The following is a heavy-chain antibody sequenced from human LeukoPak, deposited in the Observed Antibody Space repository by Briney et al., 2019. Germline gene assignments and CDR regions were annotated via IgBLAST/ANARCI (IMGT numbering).Heavy chain of an antibody. D-gene: IGHD3-10*01. Sequence: GGSLRLSCAASGFTFSSYAMNWVRQAPGKGLEWVSGISGSGGSTYSADSVKGRFTISRDNSKNTLYLQMNSLRAEDTAVYYCAKDRITMLREFDYWGQGTLVTVSS. V-gene: IGHV3-23*01. CDR1: GFTFSSYA. CDR3: AKDRITMLREFDY. CDR2: ISGSGGST. J-gene: IGHJ4*02.